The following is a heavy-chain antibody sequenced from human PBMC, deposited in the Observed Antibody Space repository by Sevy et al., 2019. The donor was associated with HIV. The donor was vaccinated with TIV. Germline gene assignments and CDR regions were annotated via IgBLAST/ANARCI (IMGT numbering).Heavy chain of an antibody. V-gene: IGHV3-33*01. J-gene: IGHJ3*02. CDR2: IWYDGSNK. D-gene: IGHD6-25*01. Sequence: GGSLRLTCAASGFTFSSYGMHWVRQAPGKGLEWVAVIWYDGSNKYYADSVKGRFTISRDNSKNTLYLQMNSLRAEDTAVYYCARDPSSGDAFDIWGQGRMVTVSS. CDR3: ARDPSSGDAFDI. CDR1: GFTFSSYG.